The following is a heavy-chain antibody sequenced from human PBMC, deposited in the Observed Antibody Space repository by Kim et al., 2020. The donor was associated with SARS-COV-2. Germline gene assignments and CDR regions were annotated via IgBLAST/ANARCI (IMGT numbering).Heavy chain of an antibody. J-gene: IGHJ4*02. CDR3: ATLKYF. V-gene: IGHV3-7*01. CDR2: IRGDASEK. CDR1: GFTFSNYW. Sequence: GGSLRLSCVASGFTFSNYWMDWVRQTPGKGLEWVANIRGDASEKNYVDSVKGRFTNSRDNVKNSVYLQMNSLRAEDTAVYYCATLKYFWGQGILVTVSS.